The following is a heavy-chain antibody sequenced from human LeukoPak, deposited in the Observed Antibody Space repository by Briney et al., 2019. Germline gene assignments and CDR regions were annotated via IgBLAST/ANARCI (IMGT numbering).Heavy chain of an antibody. J-gene: IGHJ4*02. Sequence: SETLSLTCAVYGGSFSGYSWNWIRQPPVKGLEWIGEINHSGGTNYNPSLKSRVTMSVDTSKKQFSLKLSSVTAADTAVYYCARGVDYYGVWGQGTLVTVSS. V-gene: IGHV4-34*01. CDR2: INHSGGT. D-gene: IGHD3-10*01. CDR3: ARGVDYYGV. CDR1: GGSFSGYS.